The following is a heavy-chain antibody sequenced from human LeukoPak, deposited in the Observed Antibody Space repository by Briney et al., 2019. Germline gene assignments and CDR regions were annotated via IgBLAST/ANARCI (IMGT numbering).Heavy chain of an antibody. V-gene: IGHV4-59*08. J-gene: IGHJ4*02. CDR1: GAFNRGYY. CDR2: IYNSGST. D-gene: IGHD3-10*01. Sequence: SQSQSPTCPVAGAFNRGYYCGWIRQPPGKGLGWLGYIYNSGSTNYNTSIKSRGTISVATSKNQFSLKLSAETAADTAVYYCARHEFDSGSLPYFDYWGQGILVTVSS. CDR3: ARHEFDSGSLPYFDY.